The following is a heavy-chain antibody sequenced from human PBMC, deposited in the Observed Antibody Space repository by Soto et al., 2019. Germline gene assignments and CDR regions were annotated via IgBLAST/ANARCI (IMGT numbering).Heavy chain of an antibody. Sequence: GESLKISCAASGFTFSSYEMNWVRQAPGKGLEWVSYISSSGSTIYYADSVKGRFTISRDNAKNSLYLQMNSLRAEDTAVYYCARDQRLLSGSYYNGAFDIWGQGTMVTVSS. J-gene: IGHJ3*02. V-gene: IGHV3-48*03. CDR3: ARDQRLLSGSYYNGAFDI. CDR2: ISSSGSTI. CDR1: GFTFSSYE. D-gene: IGHD1-26*01.